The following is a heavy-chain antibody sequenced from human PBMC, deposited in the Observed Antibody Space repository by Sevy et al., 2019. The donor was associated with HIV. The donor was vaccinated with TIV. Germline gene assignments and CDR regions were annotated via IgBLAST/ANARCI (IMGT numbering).Heavy chain of an antibody. V-gene: IGHV4-59*13. D-gene: IGHD3-10*01. J-gene: IGHJ4*02. CDR1: GGSISGYY. CDR3: ASYYGSGTYFDY. Sequence: SETLSLTCTVSGGSISGYYWSWIRQPPGKGLEWIGYIYYSGSTNYNPSLKSRVTISVDTSKNQFSLKLGSVTAADTAVYYCASYYGSGTYFDYWGQGTLVTVSS. CDR2: IYYSGST.